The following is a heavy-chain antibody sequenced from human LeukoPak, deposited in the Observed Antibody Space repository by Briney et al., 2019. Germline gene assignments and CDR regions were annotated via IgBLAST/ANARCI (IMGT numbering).Heavy chain of an antibody. Sequence: GESLKLSCKGSGYSFTSYWIGWVRQMPGKGLEWMGIIYPGDSDTRYSPSFQGQVTISADKSISTAYLQWSSLKASDTAMYYCARHPVAVAGTGYYYYMDVWGKGTTVTVSS. D-gene: IGHD6-19*01. V-gene: IGHV5-51*01. CDR3: ARHPVAVAGTGYYYYMDV. CDR1: GYSFTSYW. J-gene: IGHJ6*03. CDR2: IYPGDSDT.